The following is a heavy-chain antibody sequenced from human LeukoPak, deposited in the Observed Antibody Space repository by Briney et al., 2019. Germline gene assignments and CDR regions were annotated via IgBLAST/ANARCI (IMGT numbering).Heavy chain of an antibody. Sequence: GGSLRLSCVDSGFTFSSHWMHWVRQAPGKGLVWVSRIKYDGSSTNYADSVNGRFTISRDNAKNTLYLQMNSLRAEDTAVYYCARGATYAYYHDYWGQGTLVTVSS. D-gene: IGHD5-12*01. CDR3: ARGATYAYYHDY. CDR1: GFTFSSHW. V-gene: IGHV3-74*01. CDR2: IKYDGSST. J-gene: IGHJ4*02.